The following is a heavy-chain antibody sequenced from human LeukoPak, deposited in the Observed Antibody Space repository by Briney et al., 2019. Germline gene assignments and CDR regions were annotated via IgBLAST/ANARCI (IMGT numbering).Heavy chain of an antibody. CDR2: INHSGST. CDR3: ARGPGCVDTSCYEGDY. D-gene: IGHD2-2*01. CDR1: GDSITSGGYY. V-gene: IGHV4-34*01. Sequence: SETLSLTCVVSGDSITSGGYYWSWIRQPPGKGLEWIGEINHSGSTNYNPSLKSRVTISVDTSKNQFSLKLSSVTAADTAVYYCARGPGCVDTSCYEGDYWGQGTLVTVSS. J-gene: IGHJ4*02.